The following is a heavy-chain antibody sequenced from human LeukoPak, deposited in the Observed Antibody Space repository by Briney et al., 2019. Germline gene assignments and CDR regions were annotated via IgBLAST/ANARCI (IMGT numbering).Heavy chain of an antibody. V-gene: IGHV3-23*01. CDR2: ISGSGGST. Sequence: GGSLRLSCAASGFTFSNYAMSWVRQAPGKGLEWLSTISGSGGSTYYADSVKGRFSISRDNAKNTLYLQMNSLRVEDTAVYYCARGRPHGNDYWGQGTLVTVSS. D-gene: IGHD4-23*01. J-gene: IGHJ4*02. CDR3: ARGRPHGNDY. CDR1: GFTFSNYA.